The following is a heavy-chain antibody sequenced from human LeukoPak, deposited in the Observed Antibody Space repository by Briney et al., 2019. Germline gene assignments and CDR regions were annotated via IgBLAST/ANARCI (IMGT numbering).Heavy chain of an antibody. D-gene: IGHD2-15*01. CDR2: IYYSGST. CDR1: GGSISTSNYY. Sequence: SETLSLTCTVSGGSISTSNYYWGWIRQPPGKGLEWIGSIYYSGSTYYNPSLKSRVTISVDTSKNQFSLKLSSVTAADTAVYYCARCRDIVVVVAATRGDAFDIWGQGTMVTVSS. J-gene: IGHJ3*02. CDR3: ARCRDIVVVVAATRGDAFDI. V-gene: IGHV4-39*07.